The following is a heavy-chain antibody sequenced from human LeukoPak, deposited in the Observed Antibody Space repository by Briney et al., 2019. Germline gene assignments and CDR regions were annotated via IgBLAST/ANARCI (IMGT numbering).Heavy chain of an antibody. CDR2: INHSGST. CDR1: GGSFSGYY. CDR3: ARGAMGGANWFDP. J-gene: IGHJ5*02. D-gene: IGHD5-18*01. Sequence: SETLSLTCAVDGGSFSGYYWSWIRQPPGKGLEWIGEINHSGSTNYNPSLKSRVTISVDTSKNHFSLKLSSVTAADTAVFYCARGAMGGANWFDPWGQGTLVTVSS. V-gene: IGHV4-34*09.